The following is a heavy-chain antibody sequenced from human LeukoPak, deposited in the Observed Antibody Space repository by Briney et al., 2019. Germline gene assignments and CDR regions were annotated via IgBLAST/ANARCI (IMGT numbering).Heavy chain of an antibody. CDR1: GGSISSSNW. D-gene: IGHD2-2*01. J-gene: IGHJ6*04. CDR3: ARVPWDIAVVPAASRPTYYYYGMDV. V-gene: IGHV4-4*02. Sequence: SGTLCLTCGVSGGSISSSNWGSWVRQPPGKGREWIGEIYHSGSTNYNPSLKSRVTISVDKSKNQFSLKLSSVTAADTAVYYCARVPWDIAVVPAASRPTYYYYGMDVWGKGTTVTVSS. CDR2: IYHSGST.